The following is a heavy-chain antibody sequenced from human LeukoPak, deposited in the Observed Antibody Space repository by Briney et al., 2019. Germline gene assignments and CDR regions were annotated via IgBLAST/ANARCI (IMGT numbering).Heavy chain of an antibody. D-gene: IGHD2-2*01. CDR1: GGSISSGGYY. CDR2: IYHSGST. Sequence: SETLSLTCTVSGGSISSGGYYWSWIRQPPGKGLEWIGYIYHSGSTYYNPSLKSRVTISVDRSKNQVSLKLSSVTAADTAVYYCARKGGYCSSTSCPPFDYWGQGTLVTVSS. V-gene: IGHV4-30-2*01. J-gene: IGHJ4*02. CDR3: ARKGGYCSSTSCPPFDY.